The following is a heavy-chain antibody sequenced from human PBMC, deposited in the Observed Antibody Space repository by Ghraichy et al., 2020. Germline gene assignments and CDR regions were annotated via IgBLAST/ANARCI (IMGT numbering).Heavy chain of an antibody. D-gene: IGHD4-11*01. CDR1: GFTFSSYS. Sequence: GGSLRLSCAASGFTFSSYSMNWVRQAPGKGLEWVSSISSSSSYIYYADSVKGRFTISRGNAKNSLYLQMNSLRAEDTAVYYCARDPTVTTTLRKDYGMDVWGQGTTVTVSS. J-gene: IGHJ6*02. V-gene: IGHV3-21*01. CDR3: ARDPTVTTTLRKDYGMDV. CDR2: ISSSSSYI.